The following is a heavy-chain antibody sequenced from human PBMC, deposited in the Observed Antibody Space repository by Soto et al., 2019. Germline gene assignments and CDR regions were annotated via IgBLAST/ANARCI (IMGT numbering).Heavy chain of an antibody. Sequence: ASVKVSCKASGYTFTSYGISWVRQAPGQGLEWMGWISTYNGNTNYAQKLQGRVTMTTDTSTSTAYMELRSLRSDDTAGYYCARGPGLVGARPFDYWGQGTLVTVSS. J-gene: IGHJ4*02. D-gene: IGHD1-26*01. CDR1: GYTFTSYG. V-gene: IGHV1-18*04. CDR3: ARGPGLVGARPFDY. CDR2: ISTYNGNT.